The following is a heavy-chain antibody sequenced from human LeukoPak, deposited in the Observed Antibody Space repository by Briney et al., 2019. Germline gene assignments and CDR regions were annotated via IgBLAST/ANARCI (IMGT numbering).Heavy chain of an antibody. CDR1: GGSFSGYY. CDR2: INHSGST. J-gene: IGHJ4*02. D-gene: IGHD4-23*01. CDR3: ARATTVVTHVFDY. Sequence: SETLSLTCAVYGGSFSGYYWSWIRQPPGKGLEWIGEINHSGSTNYNPSLKSRVTISVDTSKNQFSLKLSSVTAADTAVYYCARATTVVTHVFDYWGQGTLVTVPS. V-gene: IGHV4-34*01.